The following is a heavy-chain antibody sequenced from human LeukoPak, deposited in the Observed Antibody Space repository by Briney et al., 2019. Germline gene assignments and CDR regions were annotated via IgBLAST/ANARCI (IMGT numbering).Heavy chain of an antibody. CDR1: GFTFSSYA. CDR2: IGGSGGST. CDR3: TKDGPDSSGYYLSDY. Sequence: HTGGSLRLSCAASGFTFSSYAMSWVRQAPGKGLEWVSAIGGSGGSTYYANSVRGRFTISRDNSKNTLYLQMNSLRAEDTAVYYCTKDGPDSSGYYLSDYWGQGTLVTVSS. V-gene: IGHV3-23*01. J-gene: IGHJ4*02. D-gene: IGHD3-22*01.